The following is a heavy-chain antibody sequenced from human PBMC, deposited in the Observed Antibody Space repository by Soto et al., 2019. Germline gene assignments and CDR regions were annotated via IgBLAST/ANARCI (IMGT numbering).Heavy chain of an antibody. Sequence: TLSLTCAVYGGSFSGYYWSWIRQPPGKGLEWIGEINHSGSTNCNPSLKSRVTISVDTSKNQFSLKLSSVTAADTAVYYCARDVVVRYYYYGMDVWGQGTTVTV. D-gene: IGHD2-15*01. J-gene: IGHJ6*02. CDR1: GGSFSGYY. V-gene: IGHV4-34*01. CDR3: ARDVVVRYYYYGMDV. CDR2: INHSGST.